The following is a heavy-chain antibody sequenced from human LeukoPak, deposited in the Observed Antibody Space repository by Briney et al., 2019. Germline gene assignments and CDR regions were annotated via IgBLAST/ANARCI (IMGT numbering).Heavy chain of an antibody. V-gene: IGHV1-2*02. D-gene: IGHD4-17*01. CDR2: INPNRGGT. CDR1: GYTFTGYY. J-gene: IGHJ3*02. Sequence: VASVKDSCKASGYTFTGYYIHWVRQAPGQGLEWMGWINPNRGGTNYAQKFQGRVTMTRDTSISTAYMELSRLRSDDTAVYYCARGGYGDYGDDAFDIWGQGTMVTVSS. CDR3: ARGGYGDYGDDAFDI.